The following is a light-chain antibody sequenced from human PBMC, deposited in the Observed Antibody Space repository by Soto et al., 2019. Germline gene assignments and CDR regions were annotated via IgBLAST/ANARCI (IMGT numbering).Light chain of an antibody. J-gene: IGKJ1*01. CDR1: QSVSSN. CDR3: QQYNNWPQT. CDR2: GAS. Sequence: EIVMTQSPATLSVSPGERATLSCRASQSVSSNLAWYQQKPGQAPRLLIYGASTRATGIPARSSGSGSGTDSTLNISSLQSEDFAVYYCQQYNNWPQTFGQGTKVEI. V-gene: IGKV3-15*01.